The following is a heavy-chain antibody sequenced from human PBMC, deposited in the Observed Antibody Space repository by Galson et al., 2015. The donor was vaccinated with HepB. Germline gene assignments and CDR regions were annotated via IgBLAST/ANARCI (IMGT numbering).Heavy chain of an antibody. D-gene: IGHD3-22*01. V-gene: IGHV3-15*01. J-gene: IGHJ3*02. Sequence: SLRLSCAASGFTFSNAWMSWVRQAPGKGLEWVGRIKSKTDGGTTDYAAPVKGRFTISRDDSKNTLYLQMNSLKTEDTAVYYCTTQSNYYDSSGYLRTGAFDIWGQGTMVTVSS. CDR1: GFTFSNAW. CDR3: TTQSNYYDSSGYLRTGAFDI. CDR2: IKSKTDGGTT.